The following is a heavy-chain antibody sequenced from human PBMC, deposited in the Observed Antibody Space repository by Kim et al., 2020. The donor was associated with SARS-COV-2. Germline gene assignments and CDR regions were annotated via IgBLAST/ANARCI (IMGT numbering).Heavy chain of an antibody. J-gene: IGHJ6*02. CDR1: GFTFSPYA. D-gene: IGHD2-2*01. CDR2: IGSSGTT. CDR3: AKAMGPANDSPYYFGLDV. V-gene: IGHV3-23*01. Sequence: GGSLRLSCEGSGFTFSPYAMYWVRQAPGKGLEWVSTIGSSGTTYYADSVKGRFTISRDNSKNTHYLQMNSLRADDTAFYYCAKAMGPANDSPYYFGLDVWGQGTTVTVSS.